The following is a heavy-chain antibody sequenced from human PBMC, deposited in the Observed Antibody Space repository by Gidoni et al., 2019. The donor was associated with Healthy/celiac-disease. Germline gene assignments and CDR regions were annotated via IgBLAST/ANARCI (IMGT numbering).Heavy chain of an antibody. J-gene: IGHJ4*02. CDR3: ASMASYYFDY. Sequence: QVQLQESGPGLVKPSETLSLTCTVSGGSIRSSYWSWIRQPPGKGLEWIGYIYYSGSTNYNPSLKSRVTISVDTSKNQFSLKLSSVTAADTAVYYCASMASYYFDYWGQGTLVTVSS. V-gene: IGHV4-59*08. CDR2: IYYSGST. D-gene: IGHD3-10*01. CDR1: GGSIRSSY.